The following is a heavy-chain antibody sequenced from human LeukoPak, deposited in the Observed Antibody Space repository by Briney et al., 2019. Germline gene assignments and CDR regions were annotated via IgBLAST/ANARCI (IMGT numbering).Heavy chain of an antibody. V-gene: IGHV3-30-3*01. Sequence: GGSLRLSCAASGFTFSSYAMHWVRQAPGKGLEWVAVISYDGSNKYYADSVKGRFTISRDNSKNTLYLQMNSLRAEDTAVYYCAKARHVVVANCFDYWGQGTLVTVSS. D-gene: IGHD2-15*01. CDR3: AKARHVVVANCFDY. J-gene: IGHJ4*02. CDR1: GFTFSSYA. CDR2: ISYDGSNK.